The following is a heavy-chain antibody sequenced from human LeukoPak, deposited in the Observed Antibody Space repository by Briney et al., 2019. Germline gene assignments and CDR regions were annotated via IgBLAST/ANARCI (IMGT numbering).Heavy chain of an antibody. CDR3: ARRILDSSGDYFDY. J-gene: IGHJ4*02. CDR2: MYHTGST. CDR1: GYSMSSGYY. Sequence: SETLSLTCSVSGYSMSSGYYWGWIRQPPERGLEWIGSMYHTGSTYYNPSLKSRVTISVDTSKNQFSLKLSSVTAADTAVYYCARRILDSSGDYFDYWGQGTLVTVSS. V-gene: IGHV4-38-2*02. D-gene: IGHD3-22*01.